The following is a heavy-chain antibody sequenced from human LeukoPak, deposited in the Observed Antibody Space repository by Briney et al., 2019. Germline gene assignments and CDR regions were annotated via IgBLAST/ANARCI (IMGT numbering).Heavy chain of an antibody. J-gene: IGHJ4*02. V-gene: IGHV3-21*01. CDR2: ISSSSSYI. CDR3: ARIKVGATAADY. Sequence: GGSLRLSCAASGFTFSSYGMHWVRQAPGKGLEWVSSISSSSSYIYYADSVKGRFTISRDNAKNSLYLQMNSLRAEDTAVYYCARIKVGATAADYWGQGTLVTVSS. D-gene: IGHD1-26*01. CDR1: GFTFSSYG.